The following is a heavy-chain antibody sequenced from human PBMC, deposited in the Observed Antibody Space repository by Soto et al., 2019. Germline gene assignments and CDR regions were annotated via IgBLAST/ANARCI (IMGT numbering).Heavy chain of an antibody. D-gene: IGHD3-22*01. Sequence: LRLSCAASGFTFSSYWMSWVRQAPGKGLEWVANIKQDGSEKYYVDSVKGRFTISRDNAKNSLYLQMNSLRAEDTAVYYCARFGSDDSSGYYLLFDYWGQGTLVTVSS. J-gene: IGHJ4*02. V-gene: IGHV3-7*05. CDR3: ARFGSDDSSGYYLLFDY. CDR2: IKQDGSEK. CDR1: GFTFSSYW.